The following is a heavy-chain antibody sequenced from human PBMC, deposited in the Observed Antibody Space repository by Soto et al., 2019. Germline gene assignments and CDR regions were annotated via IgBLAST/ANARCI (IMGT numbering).Heavy chain of an antibody. Sequence: SETLSLTCTVSGGSISSSSYYWGWIRQPPGKGLEWIGSIYYSGSTYYNTSLKSRVTISVDSSKNQFSLKLNSVTAADTAVYFCARDFRDSLHYDSSGYSYWGQGTLVTVSS. D-gene: IGHD3-22*01. CDR3: ARDFRDSLHYDSSGYSY. CDR2: IYYSGST. J-gene: IGHJ4*02. V-gene: IGHV4-39*02. CDR1: GGSISSSSYY.